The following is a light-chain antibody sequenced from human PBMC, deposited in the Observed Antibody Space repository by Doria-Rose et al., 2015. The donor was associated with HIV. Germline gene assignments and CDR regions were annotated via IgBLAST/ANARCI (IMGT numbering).Light chain of an antibody. Sequence: LTQSLGTLSLSPGERATLSCRASQSFSSTYLAWYQQKPGQAPSLLIYDGSTRATGIPDRFSASGSGTDFTLTTNRLEPEDFALYYCHQYGTSWTFGQGTKVEI. CDR1: QSFSSTY. CDR2: DGS. V-gene: IGKV3-20*01. CDR3: HQYGTSWT. J-gene: IGKJ1*01.